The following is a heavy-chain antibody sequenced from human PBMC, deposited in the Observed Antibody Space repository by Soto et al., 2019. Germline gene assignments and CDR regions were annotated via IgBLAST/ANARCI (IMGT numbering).Heavy chain of an antibody. J-gene: IGHJ6*02. CDR1: GGTFNSYA. CDR3: ARSQGSSTSLEIYYYYCYGMDV. V-gene: IGHV1-69*01. D-gene: IGHD2-2*01. CDR2: IIPISGTA. Sequence: QVQLVQSGAEVKKPGSSVKVSCKASGGTFNSYAISWVRQAPGQGLEWMGGIIPISGTANYAQKFQGRVTITADESTSTAYMELSSLRSEDTAVYYCARSQGSSTSLEIYYYYCYGMDVWGQGTTVTVSS.